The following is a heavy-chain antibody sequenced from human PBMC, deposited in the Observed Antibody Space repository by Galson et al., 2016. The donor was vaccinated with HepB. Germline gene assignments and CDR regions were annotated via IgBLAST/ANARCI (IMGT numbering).Heavy chain of an antibody. CDR1: GFSVSTNY. CDR2: IYTAGNT. J-gene: IGHJ6*02. D-gene: IGHD3-10*01. Sequence: SLRLSCAVSGFSVSTNYMSWVRQAPGKGLEWVSIIYTAGNTYYTDSVKGRFTISRDNAQNTPYLQMTSLTGEDTSVYYCARGPGYYSASGRPWDYNPMDDWGQGTPVIVSS. CDR3: ARGPGYYSASGRPWDYNPMDD. V-gene: IGHV3-53*01.